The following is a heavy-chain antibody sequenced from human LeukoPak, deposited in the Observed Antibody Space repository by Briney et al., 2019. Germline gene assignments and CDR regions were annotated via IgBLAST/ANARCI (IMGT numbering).Heavy chain of an antibody. CDR3: ARKGYSSSWSGYYYYYMDV. J-gene: IGHJ6*03. CDR2: IKQDGSEK. CDR1: GFAFSDYW. Sequence: GGSLRLSCAASGFAFSDYWMSWVRQAPGKGLEWVANIKQDGSEKYYVDSVKGRFTISRDNAKNSLYLQMNSLRAEDTAVYYCARKGYSSSWSGYYYYYMDVWGKGTTVTVSS. D-gene: IGHD6-13*01. V-gene: IGHV3-7*01.